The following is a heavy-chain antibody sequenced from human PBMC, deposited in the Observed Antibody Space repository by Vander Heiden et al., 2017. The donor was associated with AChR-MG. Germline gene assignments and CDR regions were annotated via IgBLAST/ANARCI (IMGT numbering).Heavy chain of an antibody. CDR3: ARELLSKSDAFDI. V-gene: IGHV3-11*01. J-gene: IGHJ3*02. CDR1: GFTFSDYY. D-gene: IGHD1-26*01. CDR2: ISSSGSTI. Sequence: QVQLVESGGGLVKPGGALRLSCAASGFTFSDYYLSWISQAPGKGLEWVSYISSSGSTIYYADSVKGRFTISRDNAKNSLYLQMNSLRAEDTAVYYCARELLSKSDAFDIWGQGTMVTVSS.